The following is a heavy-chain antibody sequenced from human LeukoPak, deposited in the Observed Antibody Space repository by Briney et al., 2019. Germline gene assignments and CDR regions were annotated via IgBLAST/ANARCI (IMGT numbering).Heavy chain of an antibody. J-gene: IGHJ3*02. CDR1: GGSVSSGSYY. Sequence: PSETLSLTRTVSGGSVSSGSYYWSWIRQPPGKGLEWIGYIYYSGSTNYNPSLKSRVTISVDTSKNQFSLKLSSVTAADTAVYYCARVGYGGNDAFDIWGQGTMVTVSS. V-gene: IGHV4-61*01. D-gene: IGHD4-23*01. CDR3: ARVGYGGNDAFDI. CDR2: IYYSGST.